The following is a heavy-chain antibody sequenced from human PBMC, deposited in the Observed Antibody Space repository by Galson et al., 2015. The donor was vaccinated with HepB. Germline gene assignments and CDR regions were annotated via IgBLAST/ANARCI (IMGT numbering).Heavy chain of an antibody. CDR3: VRSGDFSGYSSR. V-gene: IGHV3-73*01. CDR2: IRSKATNYPA. D-gene: IGHD6-13*01. CDR1: GFTFSGSA. Sequence: SLRLSCAASGFTFSGSAIHWVRQASGRGPEWIGHIRSKATNYPALYVPSLKGRFTIPRDDAKNMAYLHMRSLKTDDTAVYYCVRSGDFSGYSSRWGQGTLVTVSS. J-gene: IGHJ4*02.